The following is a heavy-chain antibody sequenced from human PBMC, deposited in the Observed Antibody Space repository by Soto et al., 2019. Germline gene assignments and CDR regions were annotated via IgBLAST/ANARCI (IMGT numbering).Heavy chain of an antibody. CDR3: ARRYCSSTSCYVKDYGMDV. V-gene: IGHV1-2*04. D-gene: IGHD2-2*01. CDR2: INPNSGGT. J-gene: IGHJ6*02. Sequence: QVQLVQSGAEVKKPGASVKVSCKASGYTFTGYYMHWVRQAPGQGLEWMGWINPNSGGTNYAQKFQCWVTMTRDTSISTAYMELSRLRSDDTAVYYCARRYCSSTSCYVKDYGMDVWGQGTTVTVSS. CDR1: GYTFTGYY.